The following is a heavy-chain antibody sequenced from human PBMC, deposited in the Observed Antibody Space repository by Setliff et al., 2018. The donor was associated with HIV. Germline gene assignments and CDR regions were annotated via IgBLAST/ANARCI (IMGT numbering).Heavy chain of an antibody. CDR3: ARHAAGPDGPFDY. V-gene: IGHV4-38-2*01. J-gene: IGHJ4*02. CDR2: VYHTGST. D-gene: IGHD2-2*01. Sequence: SETLSLTCGVSGYSMSSGYYWGWIRQPPGKGLEWIGNVYHTGSTYYNPSLKSRVTISVDTSKNQFSLKLSSVIAADTAVYYCARHAAGPDGPFDYWGQGTLVTSP. CDR1: GYSMSSGYY.